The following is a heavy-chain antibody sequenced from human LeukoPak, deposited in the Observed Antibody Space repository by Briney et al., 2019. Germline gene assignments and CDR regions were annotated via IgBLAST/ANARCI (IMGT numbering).Heavy chain of an antibody. CDR1: GGSFSGYY. Sequence: SETLSLTCAVYGGSFSGYYWSWIRQPSGKGLEWIGEINHSGSTNYNLSLKSRVTISVDTSKNQFSLKLSSVTAADTAVYYCARAAYSSSWYADYWGQGTLVTVSS. CDR2: INHSGST. D-gene: IGHD6-13*01. V-gene: IGHV4-34*01. CDR3: ARAAYSSSWYADY. J-gene: IGHJ4*02.